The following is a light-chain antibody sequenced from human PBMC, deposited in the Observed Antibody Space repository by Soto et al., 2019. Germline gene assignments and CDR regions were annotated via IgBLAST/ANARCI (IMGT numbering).Light chain of an antibody. V-gene: IGKV3D-15*01. J-gene: IGKJ4*01. CDR1: QSVSDN. Sequence: EIVLTQSPATLSVSPGERVTLSCRASQSVSDNLAWYQQKPGQAPRLLIYGASIRANDIPARFSGSGSGTEFSLTISSLQSEDFAVYYCQQYNDWPLTFGGGTKVEIK. CDR2: GAS. CDR3: QQYNDWPLT.